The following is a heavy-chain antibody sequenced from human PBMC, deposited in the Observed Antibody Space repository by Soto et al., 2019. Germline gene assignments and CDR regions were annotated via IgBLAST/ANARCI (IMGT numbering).Heavy chain of an antibody. CDR3: ARATKGYCSGGSCYPRYAFDI. D-gene: IGHD2-15*01. Sequence: QVQLVQSGAEVKKPGASVKVSCKASGYTFTSYGISWVRQAPGQGLEWMGWISAYNGNTNYAQKLQGRVTMTTDTSTSTAYIEMRSLGSDDTAVYYCARATKGYCSGGSCYPRYAFDIWGQGTMVTVSS. J-gene: IGHJ3*02. CDR1: GYTFTSYG. CDR2: ISAYNGNT. V-gene: IGHV1-18*01.